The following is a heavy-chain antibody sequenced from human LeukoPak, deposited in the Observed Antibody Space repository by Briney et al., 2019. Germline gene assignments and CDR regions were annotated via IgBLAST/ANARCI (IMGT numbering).Heavy chain of an antibody. D-gene: IGHD2-15*01. CDR2: ISGSGGSA. CDR1: GFTFSSYA. V-gene: IGHV3-23*01. Sequence: GGSLRPSCAASGFTFSSYAMIWVRQAPGKGLEWVSAISGSGGSAYYADSVKGRFTISRDNSKNTLYLQMNSLRAEDTAVYYCAKDRGAVVPRHYFDYWGQGTLVTVSS. CDR3: AKDRGAVVPRHYFDY. J-gene: IGHJ4*02.